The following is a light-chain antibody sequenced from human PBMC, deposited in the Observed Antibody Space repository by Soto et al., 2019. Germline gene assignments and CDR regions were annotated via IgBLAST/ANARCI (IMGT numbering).Light chain of an antibody. Sequence: DILMTQSPSSLSAFVGERVTITCQASQDIGTSLNWYQQRPGEAPKFLIYDASRLEAGVPSRFSGSGSGTDFTFAISSLQPEDIATYYCQHGGTFAPGTKVDFK. CDR2: DAS. CDR1: QDIGTS. V-gene: IGKV1-33*01. CDR3: QHGGT. J-gene: IGKJ3*01.